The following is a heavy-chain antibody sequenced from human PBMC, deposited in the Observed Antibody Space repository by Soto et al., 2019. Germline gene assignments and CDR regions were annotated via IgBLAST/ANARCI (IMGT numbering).Heavy chain of an antibody. V-gene: IGHV4-59*01. CDR3: ASSWYSSGLGWFDP. CDR2: IYYSGST. J-gene: IGHJ5*02. Sequence: PSETLSLTCTVSGGSISSYYWSWIRQPPGKGLEWIGYIYYSGSTNYNPSLKSRVTISVDTSKNQFSLKLSSVTAADTAVYCCASSWYSSGLGWFDPWGQGTLVTVSS. CDR1: GGSISSYY. D-gene: IGHD6-19*01.